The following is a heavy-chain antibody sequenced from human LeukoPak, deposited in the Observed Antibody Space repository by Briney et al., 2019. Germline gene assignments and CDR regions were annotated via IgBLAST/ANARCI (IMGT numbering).Heavy chain of an antibody. V-gene: IGHV1-69*05. CDR2: IIPIFGTA. CDR1: GGTFSSYA. J-gene: IGHJ4*02. Sequence: SVKVSCKASGGTFSSYAISWVRQAPGQGLEWMGGIIPIFGTANYAQKFQGRVTMTRDTSTSTVYMELSSLRSEDTAVYYCARDPGEDGSTDYWGQGTLVTVSS. D-gene: IGHD5-24*01. CDR3: ARDPGEDGSTDY.